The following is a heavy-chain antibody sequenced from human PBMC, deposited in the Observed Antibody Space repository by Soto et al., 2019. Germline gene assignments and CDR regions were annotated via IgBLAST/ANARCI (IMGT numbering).Heavy chain of an antibody. CDR1: GFTSGSYW. J-gene: IGHJ4*02. D-gene: IGHD2-21*02. Sequence: EVQLVESGGGLVQPGGSLRLSCAVSGFTSGSYWMNWVRLIPGKGLEWVAYIKPDGSATYYVDSVKGRFTISRDNAKNSLYLQMNSLRVEDTSVYYCARAGYCGPGCYYYFDYWGQGNLVTVSS. CDR2: IKPDGSAT. CDR3: ARAGYCGPGCYYYFDY. V-gene: IGHV3-7*01.